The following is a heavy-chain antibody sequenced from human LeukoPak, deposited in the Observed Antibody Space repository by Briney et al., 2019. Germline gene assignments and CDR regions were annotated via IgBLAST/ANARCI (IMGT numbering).Heavy chain of an antibody. CDR1: AFTFSTYP. Sequence: PGGSLRLSCVASAFTFSTYPMTWVRQAPGKGLEWVSSITGTGGSTKYADSVPYYADSVKGRFTISRDNSKDTFYLQMNSLRDEDTAIYYCAKAYKTDWFYFDYWGQGTLVTVSS. V-gene: IGHV3-23*01. CDR3: AKAYKTDWFYFDY. D-gene: IGHD3-9*01. CDR2: ITGTGGSTKYADSVP. J-gene: IGHJ4*02.